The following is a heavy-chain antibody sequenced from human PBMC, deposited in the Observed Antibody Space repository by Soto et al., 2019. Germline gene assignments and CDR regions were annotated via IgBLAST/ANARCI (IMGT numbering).Heavy chain of an antibody. D-gene: IGHD3-3*01. CDR2: IWYDGSNK. Sequence: PGGSLRLSCAASGFTFSSYGMHWVRQAPGKGLEWVAVIWYDGSNKYYADSVKGRFTISRDNSKNTLYLQMNSLRAEDTAVYYCARDLNGAIFGVVITQKYYYYGMDVWGQGTTVTV. V-gene: IGHV3-33*01. J-gene: IGHJ6*02. CDR1: GFTFSSYG. CDR3: ARDLNGAIFGVVITQKYYYYGMDV.